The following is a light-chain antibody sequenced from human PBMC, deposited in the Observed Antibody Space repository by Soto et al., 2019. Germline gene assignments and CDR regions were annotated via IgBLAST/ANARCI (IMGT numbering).Light chain of an antibody. CDR3: QQRSNWPST. CDR2: DAS. J-gene: IGKJ3*01. Sequence: EMVLTQSPATLSLSPGETATLSCRASQSVSSYLAWYQQKPGQAPRLLIYDASNRATGIPARFSGSGSGTDFTLTISSLEPEDFAVYYCQQRSNWPSTFGPGTKVD. V-gene: IGKV3-11*01. CDR1: QSVSSY.